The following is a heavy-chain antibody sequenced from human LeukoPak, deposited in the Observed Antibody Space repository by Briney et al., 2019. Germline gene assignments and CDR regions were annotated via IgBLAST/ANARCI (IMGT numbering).Heavy chain of an antibody. V-gene: IGHV3-23*01. CDR1: GFTFSSYA. D-gene: IGHD6-19*01. CDR2: ISGRGDIT. J-gene: IGHJ4*02. CDR3: ARATTVAGPPGNY. Sequence: GGSLRLSCAASGFTFSSYAMGWVRQAPGKGLEWVSTISGRGDITYYADSVKGRFTVSRDNAKNSLCLQMNSLRAEDTAVYYCARATTVAGPPGNYWGQGTLVTVSS.